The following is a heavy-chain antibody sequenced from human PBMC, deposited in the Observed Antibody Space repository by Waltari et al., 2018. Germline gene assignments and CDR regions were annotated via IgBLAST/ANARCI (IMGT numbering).Heavy chain of an antibody. CDR3: ARARCSTSSCLFVSGFDP. CDR2: IYYSGRT. Sequence: QLHLQASGPGLVEPSGTLYLTPSVSSVPTYSGSWGWLRQPPGKGLEWLGNIYYSGRTYYSPSLDSRIAISVDTSRNQFFLSLTSVTAADTAVYYCARARCSTSSCLFVSGFDPWGQGILVTVSS. D-gene: IGHD6-13*01. V-gene: IGHV4-39*01. J-gene: IGHJ5*02. CDR1: SVPTYSGS.